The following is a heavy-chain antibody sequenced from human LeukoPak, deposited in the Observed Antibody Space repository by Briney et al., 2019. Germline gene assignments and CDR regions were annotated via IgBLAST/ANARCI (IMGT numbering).Heavy chain of an antibody. D-gene: IGHD2-2*02. CDR2: IYYSGST. Sequence: SETLSLTCTVSGGSISSSSYYWGWIRQPPGKGLEWIGGIYYSGSTYYNPSLKSRVTMSVDTSKNQFSLKLSSVTAADTAVYYCAREGGYCNSGYCYISLDYWGQGALLTVSS. CDR3: AREGGYCNSGYCYISLDY. J-gene: IGHJ4*02. CDR1: GGSISSSSYY. V-gene: IGHV4-39*07.